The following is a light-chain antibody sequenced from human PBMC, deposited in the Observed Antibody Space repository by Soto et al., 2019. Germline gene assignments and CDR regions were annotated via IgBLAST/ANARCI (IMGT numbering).Light chain of an antibody. Sequence: EISLTQSPGTLSLSPGERATLSCRASQSLSSSYLAWYQQKPGQAPRLLIYGASSRATGIPDRFSGSGSGTDFTLTISSLQPDDFAAYYCQQNDIYPSTFGGGTKVDIK. V-gene: IGKV3-20*01. CDR3: QQNDIYPST. CDR1: QSLSSSY. J-gene: IGKJ4*02. CDR2: GAS.